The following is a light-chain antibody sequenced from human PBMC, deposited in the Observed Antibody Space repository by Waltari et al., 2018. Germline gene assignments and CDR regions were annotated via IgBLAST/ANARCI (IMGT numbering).Light chain of an antibody. V-gene: IGKV1-39*01. CDR2: TAS. CDR1: QTISIY. J-gene: IGKJ2*01. Sequence: DIQMTKSPSSLSASVGDRVTITCRASQTISIYLNWYQKKPGRAPKLLIYTASSLQSGVPSRFSGSGSATDFTLTISSLQPEDFATYFCQQSYSTPFTFGQGTKLEIK. CDR3: QQSYSTPFT.